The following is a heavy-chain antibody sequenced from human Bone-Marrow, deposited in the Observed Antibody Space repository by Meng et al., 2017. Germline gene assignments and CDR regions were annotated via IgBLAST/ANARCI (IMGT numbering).Heavy chain of an antibody. CDR3: ARCLAGCDY. J-gene: IGHJ4*02. D-gene: IGHD6-19*01. Sequence: QVPVVQSGAEVKKPGASVKVSCKASGYTSTTYDINWVRQAAGQGLEWMGYMNPGSGITGLAQKFQGRLSMTSDTSISTAYMELSDLISEDTAMYYCARCLAGCDYWGQGTLVTVSS. CDR1: GYTSTTYD. V-gene: IGHV1-8*01. CDR2: MNPGSGIT.